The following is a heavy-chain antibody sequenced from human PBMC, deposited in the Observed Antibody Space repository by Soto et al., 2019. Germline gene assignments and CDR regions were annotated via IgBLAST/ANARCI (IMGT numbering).Heavy chain of an antibody. J-gene: IGHJ4*02. CDR1: GFTFDDYA. CDR2: ISWNSGSI. V-gene: IGHV3-9*01. D-gene: IGHD3-9*01. Sequence: PVGSLRLSCAASGFTFDDYAMHWVRQAPGKGLEWVSGISWNSGSIGYADSVKGRFTISRDNAKNSLYLQMNSLRAEDTALYYCAKELCFDWLHYFDYWGQGTLVTVSS. CDR3: AKELCFDWLHYFDY.